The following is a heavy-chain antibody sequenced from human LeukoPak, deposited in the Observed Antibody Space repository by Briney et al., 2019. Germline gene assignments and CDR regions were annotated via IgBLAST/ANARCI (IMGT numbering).Heavy chain of an antibody. V-gene: IGHV1-8*03. Sequence: GASVKVSCKASGYTFTSYDINWVRQATGQGLEWMGWMNPNSGNTGYAQKFQGRVTITRNTSISIAYMELSSLRSEDTAVYYCASSGSYGGPFEYWGQGTLVTVSS. CDR1: GYTFTSYD. J-gene: IGHJ4*02. D-gene: IGHD1-26*01. CDR3: ASSGSYGGPFEY. CDR2: MNPNSGNT.